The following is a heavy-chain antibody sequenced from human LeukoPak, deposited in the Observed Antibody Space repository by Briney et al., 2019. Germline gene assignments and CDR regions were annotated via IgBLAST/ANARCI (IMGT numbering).Heavy chain of an antibody. V-gene: IGHV4-59*01. CDR2: ISYSGST. J-gene: IGHJ4*02. CDR1: GGSISSYH. Sequence: KSSETLSLTCTVSGGSISSYHWSWIRQPPGKGLEWIGYISYSGSTNYNPSLKSRVTISVDTSKNQFSLKLSSVTAADTAVYYCARALVPDLMVRDWGQGTLVTVSS. CDR3: ARALVPDLMVRD. D-gene: IGHD3-10*01.